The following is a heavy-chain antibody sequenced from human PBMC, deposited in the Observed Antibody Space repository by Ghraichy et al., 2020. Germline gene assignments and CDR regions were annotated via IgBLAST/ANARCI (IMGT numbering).Heavy chain of an antibody. Sequence: SETLSLTCTVSGGSISSSSYYWGWIRQPPGKGLEWIGSIYYSGSTYYNPSLKSRVTISVDTSKNQFSLKLSSVTAADTAVYYCATSRWLPKPYYFDYWGQGTLVTVSS. CDR3: ATSRWLPKPYYFDY. CDR1: GGSISSSSYY. CDR2: IYYSGST. D-gene: IGHD5-24*01. J-gene: IGHJ4*02. V-gene: IGHV4-39*01.